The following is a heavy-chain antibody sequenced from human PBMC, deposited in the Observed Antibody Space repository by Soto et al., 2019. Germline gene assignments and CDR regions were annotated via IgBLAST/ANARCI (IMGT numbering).Heavy chain of an antibody. CDR2: IYTSGST. CDR1: GGSISSYY. J-gene: IGHJ5*02. CDR3: ARDLYYDSSGYYYGWFDP. D-gene: IGHD3-22*01. Sequence: SETLSLTCTVSGGSISSYYWSCIRQPAWKGLEWIGLIYTSGSTNYNPSLKSRVTMSVDTSKNQFSLKLSSVTAADTAVYYCARDLYYDSSGYYYGWFDPWGQGTMVTVSS. V-gene: IGHV4-4*07.